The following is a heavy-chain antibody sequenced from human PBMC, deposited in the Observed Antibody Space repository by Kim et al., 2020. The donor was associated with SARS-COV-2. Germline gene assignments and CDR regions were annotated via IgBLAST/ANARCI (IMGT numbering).Heavy chain of an antibody. J-gene: IGHJ6*02. D-gene: IGHD6-19*01. CDR1: GFTFSSYA. Sequence: GGSLRLSCAASGFTFSSYAMSWVRQAPGKGLEWVSAISGSGGSTYYADSVKGRFTISRDNSKNTLYLQMNSLRAEDTAVYYCAKARPEENSSGWYLPWGYYYYYGMDVWGQGTTVTVSS. V-gene: IGHV3-23*01. CDR2: ISGSGGST. CDR3: AKARPEENSSGWYLPWGYYYYYGMDV.